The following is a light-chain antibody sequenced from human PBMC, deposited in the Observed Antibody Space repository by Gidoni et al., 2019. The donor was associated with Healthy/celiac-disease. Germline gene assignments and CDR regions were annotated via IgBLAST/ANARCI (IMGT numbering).Light chain of an antibody. CDR3: QQRSNWQLWT. J-gene: IGKJ1*01. Sequence: EIVLTQSPATLSLSPGERATLSCRASQSVSSYLAWYQQKPGQAPRLLIYDASNRATGIPARFSGSGSGTDFTLTISSLEPEDFAVYYCQQRSNWQLWTFGQGTKVEIK. V-gene: IGKV3-11*01. CDR1: QSVSSY. CDR2: DAS.